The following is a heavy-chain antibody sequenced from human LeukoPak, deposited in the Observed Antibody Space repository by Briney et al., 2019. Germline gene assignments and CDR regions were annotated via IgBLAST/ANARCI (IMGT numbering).Heavy chain of an antibody. V-gene: IGHV1-2*02. D-gene: IGHD1-26*01. CDR3: ARDGSLDV. CDR1: GYTFTDYY. J-gene: IGHJ6*02. Sequence: ASVKVSCKASGYTFTDYYMHWVRQAPGQGLEWMGWINPNSGGTNYAQKFQGSGTLTRYTSISTVYMEVSRLRSDDTAVYYCARDGSLDVWGQGTTVTVSS. CDR2: INPNSGGT.